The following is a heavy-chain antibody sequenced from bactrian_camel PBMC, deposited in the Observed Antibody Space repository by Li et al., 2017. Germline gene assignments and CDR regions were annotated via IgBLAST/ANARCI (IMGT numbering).Heavy chain of an antibody. CDR1: GHSRGSNC. V-gene: IGHV3S54*01. CDR2: MYTGGGRT. D-gene: IGHD2*01. J-gene: IGHJ7*01. Sequence: QVQLVESGGGSVQAGGSLRLSRVVSGHSRGSNCVGWYRLPPGRAPAEREGIAAMYTGGGRTFYADSVEGRFTISEDKAKNTVYLQMNSLKPDDTAVYYCAAERNKSGGFCYVPYIPPYYYGIDHWGKGTQVTVS.